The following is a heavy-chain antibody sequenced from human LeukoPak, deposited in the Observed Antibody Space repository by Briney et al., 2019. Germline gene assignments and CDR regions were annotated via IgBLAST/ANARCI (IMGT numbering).Heavy chain of an antibody. CDR2: ISGSSNAI. Sequence: GGSLRLSCAASGFTFSGYSMNWVRQAPGKGLEWVSSISGSSNAIYYADSVKGRFTISRDNAKNSLYLQMNSLRAEDTAVYYCARGLCGGDCYDYWGQGTLVTVSS. CDR3: ARGLCGGDCYDY. V-gene: IGHV3-21*01. D-gene: IGHD2-21*01. CDR1: GFTFSGYS. J-gene: IGHJ4*02.